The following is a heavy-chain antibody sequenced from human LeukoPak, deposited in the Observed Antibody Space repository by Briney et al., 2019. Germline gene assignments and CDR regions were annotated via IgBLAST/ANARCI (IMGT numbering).Heavy chain of an antibody. J-gene: IGHJ4*02. CDR1: GGSISSSSYY. CDR2: IYYSGST. D-gene: IGHD3-10*01. V-gene: IGHV4-39*07. CDR3: ARDIRFGEPDY. Sequence: PSETLSLTCTVSGGSISSSSYYWGWIRQPPGKGLEWIGRIYYSGSTYYNPSLKSRVTISVDTSKNQFSLKLSSVTAADTAVYYCARDIRFGEPDYWGQGTLVTVSS.